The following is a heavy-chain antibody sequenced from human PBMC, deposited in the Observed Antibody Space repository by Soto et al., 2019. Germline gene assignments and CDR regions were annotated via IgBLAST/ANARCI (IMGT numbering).Heavy chain of an antibody. CDR3: ARREQYEGYCSGGSCYIGGGYGMDV. CDR1: GYTFTSYG. CDR2: ISAYNGNT. D-gene: IGHD2-15*01. J-gene: IGHJ6*02. V-gene: IGHV1-18*04. Sequence: QVQLVQSGAEVKKPGASVKVSCKASGYTFTSYGISWVRQAPGQGLEWMGWISAYNGNTNYAQKLQGRVTMTTDTSTSTAYMELRSLRSDDTAVYYCARREQYEGYCSGGSCYIGGGYGMDVWGQGTTVTVSS.